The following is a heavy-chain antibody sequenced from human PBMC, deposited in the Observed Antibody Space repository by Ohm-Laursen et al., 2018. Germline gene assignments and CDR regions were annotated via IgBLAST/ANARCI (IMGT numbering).Heavy chain of an antibody. J-gene: IGHJ5*02. CDR3: ARGLWWFDP. CDR2: IYHSGST. V-gene: IGHV4-38-2*01. Sequence: SDTLSLTCAVSGYSISSGYFWGWTRQPPGKGLEWIGTIYHSGSTYYNPSLKSQVTISVDTSKNQFSLKLSSVTAADTALYYCARGLWWFDPWGQGTLVTVSS. CDR1: GYSISSGYF.